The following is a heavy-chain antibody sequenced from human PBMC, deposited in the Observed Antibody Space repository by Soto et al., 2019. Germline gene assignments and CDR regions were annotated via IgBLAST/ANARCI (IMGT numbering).Heavy chain of an antibody. CDR2: ISSSGSTI. V-gene: IGHV3-11*01. CDR1: GFTFSDYY. Sequence: GGSLRLSCAASGFTFSDYYMSWIRQAPGKGLEWVSYISSSGSTIYYADSVKGRFTISRDNAKNSLYLQMNSLRVEDMAVYYCARDRKDYYDSSGYCFAAYWGQGTLVTVSS. J-gene: IGHJ4*02. D-gene: IGHD3-22*01. CDR3: ARDRKDYYDSSGYCFAAY.